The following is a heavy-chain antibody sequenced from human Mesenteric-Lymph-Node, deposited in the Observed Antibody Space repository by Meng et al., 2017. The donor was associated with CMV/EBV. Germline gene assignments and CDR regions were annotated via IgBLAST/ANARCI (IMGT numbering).Heavy chain of an antibody. CDR2: INHSGST. V-gene: IGHV4-34*01. CDR1: GSFSGYY. D-gene: IGHD3-3*01. CDR3: ARGQRRFLEWLLGAFDI. J-gene: IGHJ3*02. Sequence: GSFSGYYWSWIRQPPGKGLEWIGEINHSGSTNYNPSLKSRVTISVDTSKNQFSLKLSSVTAADTAVYYCARGQRRFLEWLLGAFDIWGQGTMVTVSS.